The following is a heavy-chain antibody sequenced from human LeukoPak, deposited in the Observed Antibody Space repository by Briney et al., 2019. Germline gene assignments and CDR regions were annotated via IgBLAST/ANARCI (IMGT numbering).Heavy chain of an antibody. Sequence: GGSLRLSCAASGFTFSNFAMSWVRQAPGKGLEWVSAISGSGGDTYYADSVKGRFTISRDNAKSTLYLQMNSLRAEDTAVYYCAKDSYXKGDFWGQGVLVTVSS. CDR2: ISGSGGDT. J-gene: IGHJ4*02. V-gene: IGHV3-23*01. CDR3: AKDSYXKGDF. D-gene: IGHD2-21*01. CDR1: GFTFSNFA.